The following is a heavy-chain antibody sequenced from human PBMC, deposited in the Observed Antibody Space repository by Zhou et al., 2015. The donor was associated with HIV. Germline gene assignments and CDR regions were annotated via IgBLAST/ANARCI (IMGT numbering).Heavy chain of an antibody. D-gene: IGHD2-2*02. CDR3: ARDREDCSSTSCYTGSGKYYYYGMDV. Sequence: QVQLVQSGAEVKKPGSSVKVSCKASGGTFSSYAISWVRQAPGQGLEWMGGIIPIFGTANYAQKFQGRVTITADESTSTAYMELSSLRSEDTAVYYCARDREDCSSTSCYTGSGKYYYYGMDVWGQGTTGHRLL. V-gene: IGHV1-69*12. CDR2: IIPIFGTA. J-gene: IGHJ6*02. CDR1: GGTFSSYA.